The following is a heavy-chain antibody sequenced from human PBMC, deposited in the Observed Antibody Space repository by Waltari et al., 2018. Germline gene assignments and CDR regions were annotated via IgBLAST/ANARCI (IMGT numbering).Heavy chain of an antibody. CDR3: ARHGYSGGWFDP. V-gene: IGHV4-39*01. Sequence: QLQLQESGPGLVKPSETLSLTCSVSGVSISSSTYYWGWIRQPPGKGLEWIGSMFNGGSTYYNPSLKSRVTISVDTSKNQFSLRLNSVTAADTAIYYCARHGYSGGWFDPWGQGTLVTVSS. CDR2: MFNGGST. D-gene: IGHD4-17*01. J-gene: IGHJ5*02. CDR1: GVSISSSTYY.